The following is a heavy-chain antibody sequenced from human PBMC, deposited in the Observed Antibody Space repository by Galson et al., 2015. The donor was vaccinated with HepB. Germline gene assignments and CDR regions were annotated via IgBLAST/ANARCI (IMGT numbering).Heavy chain of an antibody. CDR3: ARVADVDYGDHSHFDS. CDR2: ISSSYTYT. CDR1: GFTFSNYY. D-gene: IGHD4-17*01. Sequence: SLRLSCAASGFTFSNYYMSWIRQAPGKGLEWISYISSSYTYTNYADSVKGRFTISRDNAKNSLYLQMNSLRAEDTAVYYCARVADVDYGDHSHFDSWGQGTQVIVSS. J-gene: IGHJ4*02. V-gene: IGHV3-11*06.